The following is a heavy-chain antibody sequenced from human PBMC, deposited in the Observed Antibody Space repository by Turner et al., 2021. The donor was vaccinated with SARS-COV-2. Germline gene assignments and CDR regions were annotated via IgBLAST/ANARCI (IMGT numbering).Heavy chain of an antibody. Sequence: EVQLVASGGGLVQPGGSLSLSCAASGFTFSSYWMTWVRQTPGKGLEWVANIQQDGSEKYYVDSVKGRFTISRDNAKNSLYLQMNSLRAEDTAVYYCARDLLGYSYGSDYWGQGTLVTVSS. V-gene: IGHV3-7*03. CDR2: IQQDGSEK. CDR3: ARDLLGYSYGSDY. CDR1: GFTFSSYW. J-gene: IGHJ4*02. D-gene: IGHD5-18*01.